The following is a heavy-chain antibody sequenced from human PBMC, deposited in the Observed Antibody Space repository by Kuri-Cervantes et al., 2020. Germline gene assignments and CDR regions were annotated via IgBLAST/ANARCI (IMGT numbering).Heavy chain of an antibody. V-gene: IGHV3-48*01. Sequence: GESLKISCSASGFTFDSYAMSWVRQAPGKGLEWVSYISISGSTIYYADSVKGRFTISRDNAKNSLYLQMSSLKGEDTAVYYCARGRRAGDCDHFDYWGQGTLVTVSS. J-gene: IGHJ4*02. CDR1: GFTFDSYA. CDR3: ARGRRAGDCDHFDY. D-gene: IGHD2-21*01. CDR2: ISISGSTI.